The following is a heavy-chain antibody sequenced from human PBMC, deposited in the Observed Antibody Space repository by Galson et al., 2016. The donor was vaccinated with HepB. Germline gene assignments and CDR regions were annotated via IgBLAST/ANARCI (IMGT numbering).Heavy chain of an antibody. CDR3: ARDGKGNDYWNYYYYLDV. CDR1: GFTFSRSA. D-gene: IGHD3-3*01. CDR2: ITYDGSDK. Sequence: SLRLSCAASGFTFSRSAMHWVRQAPGKGLEWVAVITYDGSDKYYADSVKGRFTISRDNSKNTLYLQMNSLRAEDTAVYYCARDGKGNDYWNYYYYLDVWGKGTPVTVSS. J-gene: IGHJ6*03. V-gene: IGHV3-30-3*01.